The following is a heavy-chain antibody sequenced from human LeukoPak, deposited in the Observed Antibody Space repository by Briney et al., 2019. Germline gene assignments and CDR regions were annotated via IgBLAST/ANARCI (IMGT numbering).Heavy chain of an antibody. CDR2: IKQDGSEK. Sequence: GGSLRLSCAASGFTFNTYTMSWVRQAPGKGLEWVANIKQDGSEKYYVDSVKGRFTISRDNAKNSLYLQMNSLRAEDTAVYYCARDLVDYWGQGTLVTVSS. CDR1: GFTFNTYT. J-gene: IGHJ4*02. CDR3: ARDLVDY. V-gene: IGHV3-7*01.